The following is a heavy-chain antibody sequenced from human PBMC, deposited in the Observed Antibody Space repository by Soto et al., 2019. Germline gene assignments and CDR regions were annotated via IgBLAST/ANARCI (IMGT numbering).Heavy chain of an antibody. CDR1: GITFTTTA. V-gene: IGHV3-23*01. CDR3: AKPYSSSAYYFDY. D-gene: IGHD6-6*01. CDR2: ISGSGGST. J-gene: IGHJ4*02. Sequence: VSLRLSCAALGITFTTTAMSGVRQATGKGLEWGSAISGSGGSTYYADSVKGRFTISRDNSKNTLYLQMNSLRAEDTAVYYCAKPYSSSAYYFDYWGQGTLVTVSS.